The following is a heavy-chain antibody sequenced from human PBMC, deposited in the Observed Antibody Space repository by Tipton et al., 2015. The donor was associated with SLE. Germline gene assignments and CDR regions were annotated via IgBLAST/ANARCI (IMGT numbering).Heavy chain of an antibody. CDR3: ARDRGITMIVVALDAFDI. D-gene: IGHD3-22*01. CDR1: GYTFTSYG. Sequence: QLVQSGAEVKKPGASVKVSCKASGYTFTSYGISWVRQAPGQGLEWMGWISAYNGNTNYAQKLQGRVTMTTDTSTSTAYMELRSLRSDDTAVYYCARDRGITMIVVALDAFDIWGQGTMVTVSS. CDR2: ISAYNGNT. J-gene: IGHJ3*02. V-gene: IGHV1-18*01.